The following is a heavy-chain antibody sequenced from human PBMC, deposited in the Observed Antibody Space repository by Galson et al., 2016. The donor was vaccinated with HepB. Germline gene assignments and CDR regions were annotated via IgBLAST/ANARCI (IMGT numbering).Heavy chain of an antibody. CDR3: AGYEVVSFDY. Sequence: TLSLTCTVSDGSISSRGYYWSWIRQHPGKGLEWIGYIYYSGGTYYNPSLQSRLTISLDTSKNHFSLKLDSVTAADTAVYYCAGYEVVSFDYWGQGTLVTVSS. J-gene: IGHJ4*02. V-gene: IGHV4-31*03. D-gene: IGHD2-15*01. CDR2: IYYSGGT. CDR1: DGSISSRGYY.